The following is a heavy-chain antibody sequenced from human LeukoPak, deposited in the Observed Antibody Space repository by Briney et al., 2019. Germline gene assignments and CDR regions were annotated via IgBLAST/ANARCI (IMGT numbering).Heavy chain of an antibody. CDR2: ISSSSSYI. CDR3: AREGDYGDYVWVNAFDI. V-gene: IGHV3-21*01. CDR1: GFTFSSYS. D-gene: IGHD4-17*01. Sequence: GGSLRLSCAASGFTFSSYSMNWVRQAPGKGLEWVSSISSSSSYIYYADSVKGRFTISRDNANNSLYLQMNSLRAEDTAVYYCAREGDYGDYVWVNAFDIWGQGTMVTVSS. J-gene: IGHJ3*02.